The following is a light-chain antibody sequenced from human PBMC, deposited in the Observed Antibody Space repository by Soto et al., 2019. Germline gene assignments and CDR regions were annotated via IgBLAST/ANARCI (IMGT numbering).Light chain of an antibody. Sequence: DIVMTQSPDTLSVSPGERATLSCRASQSVSSNLAWYQQTPGQAPRLLIYGASTRATDIPARFSGSGSWTEFTLTISSLQSEDFAVYYCQQYNKWPRTFGQGTKLEIK. V-gene: IGKV3-15*01. J-gene: IGKJ2*02. CDR2: GAS. CDR3: QQYNKWPRT. CDR1: QSVSSN.